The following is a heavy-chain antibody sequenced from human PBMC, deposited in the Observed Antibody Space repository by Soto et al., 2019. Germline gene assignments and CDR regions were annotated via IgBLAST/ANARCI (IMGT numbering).Heavy chain of an antibody. D-gene: IGHD2-2*01. CDR2: IYYSGYT. CDR3: AREKADYAISYYAMDV. V-gene: IGHV4-30-4*01. Sequence: QVQLQESGPGLVKPSQTLSLTCTVSGGSINSGDYHWSWVRQSPGKGLEWIGYIYYSGYTYYNPSHKSRLTMAVARAKSHFSLNLTLVTPEDTAVYFGAREKADYAISYYAMDVWGQGTPVTVSS. J-gene: IGHJ6*02. CDR1: GGSINSGDYH.